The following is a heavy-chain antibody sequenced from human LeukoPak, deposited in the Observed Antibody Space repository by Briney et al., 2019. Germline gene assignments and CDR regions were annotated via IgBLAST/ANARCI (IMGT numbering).Heavy chain of an antibody. Sequence: PGGSLRLSCAASGFIFRFTFRRCWMSWVRQAPGKGLEWEANINQDGSEKHYVDSLKGRFTISRDNAKNSLNLQVNSLRAEDTAVYYCARVGCSGGSCYDYWGQGTLVTVSS. V-gene: IGHV3-7*01. D-gene: IGHD2-15*01. J-gene: IGHJ4*02. CDR1: GFIFRFTFRRCW. CDR2: INQDGSEK. CDR3: ARVGCSGGSCYDY.